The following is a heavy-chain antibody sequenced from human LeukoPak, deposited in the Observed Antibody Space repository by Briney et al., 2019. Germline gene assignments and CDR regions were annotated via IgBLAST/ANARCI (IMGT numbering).Heavy chain of an antibody. V-gene: IGHV1-2*02. CDR1: GYTFTGYY. J-gene: IGHJ4*02. CDR3: ARANTRIQLWLGY. Sequence: ASVKVSCKASGYTFTGYYMHWVRQAPGQGLEWMGWINPNSGGTNYAQKLQGRVTMTRDTSISTAYMELSRLRSDDTAVYYCARANTRIQLWLGYWGQGTLVTVSS. CDR2: INPNSGGT. D-gene: IGHD5-18*01.